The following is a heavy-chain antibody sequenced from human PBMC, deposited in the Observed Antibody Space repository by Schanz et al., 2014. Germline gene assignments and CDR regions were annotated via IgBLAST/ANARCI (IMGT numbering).Heavy chain of an antibody. J-gene: IGHJ4*02. D-gene: IGHD5-12*01. CDR3: ARKVVATIGGYYDN. V-gene: IGHV3-9*02. CDR2: IPWNGAAI. Sequence: EVQLVESGGGLVQPGGSLRLSCAASGFNSDDYAMHWVRQAPGKGLEWVSNIPWNGAAIGYADSVRGRFTISRDNAENTLFLQMNSLRAEDTAVYYCARKVVATIGGYYDNWGQGTLVIVSS. CDR1: GFNSDDYA.